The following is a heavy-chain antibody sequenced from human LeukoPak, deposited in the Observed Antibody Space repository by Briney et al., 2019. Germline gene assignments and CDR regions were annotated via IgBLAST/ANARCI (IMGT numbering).Heavy chain of an antibody. Sequence: PSETLSLTCAVYGGSFSGYYWSWIRQPPGKGLEWIGEINHSGSTNYNPSLKSRVTISVDTSKNQFSLKLSSVTAADTAVYCCARDYYCSSTSCYFNWFDPWGQGTLVTVSS. V-gene: IGHV4-34*01. J-gene: IGHJ5*02. CDR2: INHSGST. D-gene: IGHD2-2*01. CDR3: ARDYYCSSTSCYFNWFDP. CDR1: GGSFSGYY.